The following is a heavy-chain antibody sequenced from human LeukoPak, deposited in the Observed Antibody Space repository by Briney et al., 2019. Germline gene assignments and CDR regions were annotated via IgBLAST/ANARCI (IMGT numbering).Heavy chain of an antibody. J-gene: IGHJ4*02. V-gene: IGHV1-2*02. D-gene: IGHD6-13*01. CDR1: GYTFTGYY. Sequence: ASVKVSCKASGYTFTGYYMHWVRQAPGQGLEWMGWINPNSGGTNYAQKLQGRVTMTTDTPTTTAYMELRSLRSDDTAVYYCARDPLYSSNWYVVPDYWGQGTLVTVSS. CDR3: ARDPLYSSNWYVVPDY. CDR2: INPNSGGT.